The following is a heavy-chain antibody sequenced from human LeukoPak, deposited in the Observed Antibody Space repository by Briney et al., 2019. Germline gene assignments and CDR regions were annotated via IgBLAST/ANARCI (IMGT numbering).Heavy chain of an antibody. Sequence: SETLSLTCAVYGGSFSGYYWSWIRQPPGKGLEWIGEINHSGSTNYNPSLKSRVTISVDTSKNQFSLKLSSVTAADTAVYYCARGRYCSGGSCYLNYFDYWGQGTLVTVSS. CDR2: INHSGST. J-gene: IGHJ4*02. CDR3: ARGRYCSGGSCYLNYFDY. V-gene: IGHV4-34*01. CDR1: GGSFSGYY. D-gene: IGHD2-15*01.